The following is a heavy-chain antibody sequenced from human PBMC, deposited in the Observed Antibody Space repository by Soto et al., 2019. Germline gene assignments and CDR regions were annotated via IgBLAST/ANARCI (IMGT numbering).Heavy chain of an antibody. D-gene: IGHD3-22*01. J-gene: IGHJ5*02. V-gene: IGHV4-34*01. CDR1: GGSFSGYY. Sequence: QVQLQQWGAGLLKPSETLSLTCAVYGGSFSGYYWSWIREPPGKGLEWIGEINHSGSTNYNPSLKSPVTISVATSKNQFSLKLTSVTAADTAVYYCARGPITTNPRFDPWGQGTLVTVSS. CDR2: INHSGST. CDR3: ARGPITTNPRFDP.